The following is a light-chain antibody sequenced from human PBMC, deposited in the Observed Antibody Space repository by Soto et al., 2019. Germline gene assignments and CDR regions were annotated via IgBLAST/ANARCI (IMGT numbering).Light chain of an antibody. Sequence: DIPITQSPFTLSASVGERATITCRVSQTVSSWSAWYQQKPGEAPKILINNASCLDSGVPSGFIGSGSCTEFTLTISTLQPDDFATDYYYQYGSYSRTFGQGTQVEIK. V-gene: IGKV1-5*03. CDR2: NAS. CDR1: QTVSSW. J-gene: IGKJ1*01. CDR3: YQYGSYSRT.